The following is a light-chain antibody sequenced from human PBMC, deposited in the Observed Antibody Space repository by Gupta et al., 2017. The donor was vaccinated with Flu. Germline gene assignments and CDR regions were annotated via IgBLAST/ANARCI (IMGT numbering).Light chain of an antibody. Sequence: QSVLTPPPSASGTPGQRVTISCSGSSSNIGSNTVNWYQQLPGTAPKLLLYSNNQRPSGVPDRFSGSKSGTSASLAISGLQSEDEADYYCAAWDDSLNGPVFGGGTKLTVL. CDR3: AAWDDSLNGPV. CDR2: SNN. CDR1: SSNIGSNT. J-gene: IGLJ3*02. V-gene: IGLV1-44*01.